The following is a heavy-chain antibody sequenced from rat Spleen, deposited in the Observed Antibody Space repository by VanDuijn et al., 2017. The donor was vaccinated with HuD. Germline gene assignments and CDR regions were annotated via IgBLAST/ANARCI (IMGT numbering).Heavy chain of an antibody. CDR1: GFTFSSFP. CDR2: ISTSGGST. J-gene: IGHJ2*01. V-gene: IGHV5-46*01. CDR3: AKDRPIAAISHYFDY. D-gene: IGHD1-2*01. Sequence: EVQLVESGGGLVQPGRSMKLSCAASGFTFSSFPMAWVRQAPTKGLEWVATISTSGGSTYYRDSVKGRFAISRDNAKSTLYLQMDSLRSEDTATYYCAKDRPIAAISHYFDYWGQGVMVTVSS.